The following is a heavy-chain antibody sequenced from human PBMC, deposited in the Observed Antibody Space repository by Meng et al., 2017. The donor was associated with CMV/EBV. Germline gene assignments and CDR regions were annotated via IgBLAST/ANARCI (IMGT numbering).Heavy chain of an antibody. D-gene: IGHD6-13*01. CDR1: GYSIRSGYY. CDR2: IYHSGST. CDR3: AIGIAAGRFDP. J-gene: IGHJ5*02. V-gene: IGHV4-38-2*01. Sequence: GTLSLTCAVSGYSIRSGYYWGWIRQPPGKGLEWIGSIYHSGSTYYNPSLKSRVTISVDTSKNQFSLKLSSVTAADTAVYYCAIGIAAGRFDPWGQGTLVTVSS.